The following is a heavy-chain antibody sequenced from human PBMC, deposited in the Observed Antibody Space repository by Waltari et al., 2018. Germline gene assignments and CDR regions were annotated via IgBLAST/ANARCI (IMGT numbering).Heavy chain of an antibody. V-gene: IGHV3-30*18. D-gene: IGHD3-3*01. CDR1: GFFLRSYG. CDR2: ISYDGYDK. J-gene: IGHJ5*02. CDR3: AKVFLEWQTDNWIDT. Sequence: QVQLAESGGGVVQPGRSLRLSCAASGFFLRSYGMPWVRQAQGKGLEWVAGISYDGYDKNYADSLQGRVTISRDNSQNTLYLQLNSLRPDDTAVYYCAKVFLEWQTDNWIDTWGQGTLVTVSS.